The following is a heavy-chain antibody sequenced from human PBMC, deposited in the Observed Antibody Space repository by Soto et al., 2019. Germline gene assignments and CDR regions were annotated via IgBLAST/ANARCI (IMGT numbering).Heavy chain of an antibody. CDR1: GGSISSGGYY. CDR3: ARYYGGNSGKYFQH. V-gene: IGHV4-31*03. CDR2: IYYSGST. J-gene: IGHJ1*01. D-gene: IGHD4-17*01. Sequence: TLSLTCTVSGGSISSGGYYWSWIRQHPGKGLEWIGYIYYSGSTYYNPSLKSRVTISVDTSKNQFSLKLSSVTAADTAVYYCARYYGGNSGKYFQHWGQGTLVTVSS.